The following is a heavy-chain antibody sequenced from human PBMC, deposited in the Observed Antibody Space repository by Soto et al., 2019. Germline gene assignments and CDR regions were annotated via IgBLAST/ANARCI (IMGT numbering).Heavy chain of an antibody. D-gene: IGHD6-6*01. CDR3: ARDKLVADRYYYYGMDV. Sequence: ASVKVSCKASGYTFTGYYMHWVRQAPGQGLEWMGWINPNSGGTNYAQKFQGWVTMTRDTSISTAYMELRRLRSDDTAVYYCARDKLVADRYYYYGMDVWGQGTTVTVSS. J-gene: IGHJ6*02. V-gene: IGHV1-2*04. CDR2: INPNSGGT. CDR1: GYTFTGYY.